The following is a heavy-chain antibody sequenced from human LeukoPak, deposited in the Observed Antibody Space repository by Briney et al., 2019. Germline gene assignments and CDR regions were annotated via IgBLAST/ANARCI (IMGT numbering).Heavy chain of an antibody. CDR2: IYYSGST. V-gene: IGHV4-59*01. Sequence: PSETLSLTCTVSGGSISSYYWRWIRQPPGKGLEGIGYIYYSGSTNYNPSLKSRVTISVDTSKNQFSLKLSSVTAAGTAVYYCAREGVYAVFGAFDMWGQGTMVTVSS. D-gene: IGHD3-3*01. CDR1: GGSISSYY. CDR3: AREGVYAVFGAFDM. J-gene: IGHJ3*02.